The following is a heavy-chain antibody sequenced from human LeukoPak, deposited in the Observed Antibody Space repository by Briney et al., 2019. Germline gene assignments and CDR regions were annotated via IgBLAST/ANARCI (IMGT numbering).Heavy chain of an antibody. CDR2: INPSGGST. CDR3: ARVPAEPGYSSGWNFDY. CDR1: GYTFTSYY. J-gene: IGHJ4*02. V-gene: IGHV1-46*01. D-gene: IGHD6-19*01. Sequence: ASVKVSCKASGYTFTSYYMHWVRQAPGQGLEWMGIINPSGGSTSYAQKFQGRVTMTRDTSTSTVYMELSSLRSEDTAVYYCARVPAEPGYSSGWNFDYWGQGTLVTVSS.